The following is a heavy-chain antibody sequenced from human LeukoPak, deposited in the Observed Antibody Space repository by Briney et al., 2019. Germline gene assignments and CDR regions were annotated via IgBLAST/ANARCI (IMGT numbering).Heavy chain of an antibody. CDR2: IHYSGST. V-gene: IGHV4-59*01. CDR3: ARGEPGILTGYYIGYYYYYGMDV. J-gene: IGHJ6*02. Sequence: LETLSLTSTVSGGSISSYYWSWIRQPPGKGLEWIGYIHYSGSTNYNPSLKSRVTISVDTSKNQFSLKLSSVTAADTAVYYCARGEPGILTGYYIGYYYYYGMDVWGQGTTVTVSS. D-gene: IGHD3-9*01. CDR1: GGSISSYY.